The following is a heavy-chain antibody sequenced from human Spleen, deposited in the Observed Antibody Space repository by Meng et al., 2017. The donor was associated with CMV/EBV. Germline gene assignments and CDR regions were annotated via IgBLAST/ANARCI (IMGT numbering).Heavy chain of an antibody. J-gene: IGHJ5*01. Sequence: GGSLRLSCAASGFTFSDYYMTWIRQAPGKGLEWVSYISSSGSITKYLDSAKGRFTISRDNAKNSLFLQMNSLRVEDTAVYYCARDSSAVHNWLDSWGQGTLVTVSS. V-gene: IGHV3-11*04. CDR1: GFTFSDYY. D-gene: IGHD1-26*01. CDR3: ARDSSAVHNWLDS. CDR2: ISSSGSIT.